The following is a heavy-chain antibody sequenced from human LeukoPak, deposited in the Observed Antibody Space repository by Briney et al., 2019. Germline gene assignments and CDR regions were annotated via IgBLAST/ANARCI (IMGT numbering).Heavy chain of an antibody. D-gene: IGHD3-22*01. V-gene: IGHV3-23*01. Sequence: GGSLRLSCAASGFTFSSYAMSWVRQAPGKGLEWVSAISGSGGSTYYADSVKGRFTISRDNSKNTLYLQMNSLRAEDTAVYYCAKVQFRHYDSSGYYPVDYWGQGTLVTVSS. CDR1: GFTFSSYA. CDR2: ISGSGGST. CDR3: AKVQFRHYDSSGYYPVDY. J-gene: IGHJ4*02.